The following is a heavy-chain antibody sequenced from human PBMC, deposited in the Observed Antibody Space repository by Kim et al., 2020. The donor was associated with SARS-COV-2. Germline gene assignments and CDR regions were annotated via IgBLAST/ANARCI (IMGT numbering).Heavy chain of an antibody. CDR2: GST. V-gene: IGHV4-59*09. Sequence: GSTNDNPSLKSRVTISLDTSKNQFSLKLSSVTAADTALYYCARGGSWVDPWGQGTLVTVSS. J-gene: IGHJ5*02. CDR3: ARGGSWVDP.